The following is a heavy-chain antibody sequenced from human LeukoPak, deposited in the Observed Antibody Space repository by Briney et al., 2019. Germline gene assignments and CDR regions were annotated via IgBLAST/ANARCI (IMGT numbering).Heavy chain of an antibody. Sequence: PGGSLRLSCAASGFTFSSYWMSWVRQAPGKGLEWVANIKQDGSEKYYVDSVKGRFTISRDNAKNSLYLQMNSLRAEDTAVYYCAREGSSSWYPPYYYYMDVWGKGTTVTISS. CDR1: GFTFSSYW. CDR2: IKQDGSEK. J-gene: IGHJ6*03. V-gene: IGHV3-7*01. D-gene: IGHD6-13*01. CDR3: AREGSSSWYPPYYYYMDV.